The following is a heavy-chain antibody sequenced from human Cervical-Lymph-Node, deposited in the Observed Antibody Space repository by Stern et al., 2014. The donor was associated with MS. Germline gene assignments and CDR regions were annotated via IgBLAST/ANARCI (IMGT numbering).Heavy chain of an antibody. V-gene: IGHV1-24*01. Sequence: QVQLGQSGAEVKKPGASVKVSCKVSGYTLTELSMHWVRQAPGKGLEWMGGFDPEDGETIYAQKFQGRVTMTEDTSTDAAYMELSSLRSEDTAVYYCATLYDFWSGNIAGRWFDPWGQGTLVTVSS. CDR1: GYTLTELS. CDR3: ATLYDFWSGNIAGRWFDP. J-gene: IGHJ5*02. CDR2: FDPEDGET. D-gene: IGHD3-3*01.